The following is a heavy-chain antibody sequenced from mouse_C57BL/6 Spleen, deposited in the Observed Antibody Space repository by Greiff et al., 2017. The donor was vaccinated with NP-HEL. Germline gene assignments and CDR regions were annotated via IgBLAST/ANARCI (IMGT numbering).Heavy chain of an antibody. V-gene: IGHV1-54*01. J-gene: IGHJ3*01. CDR1: GYAFTNYL. D-gene: IGHD5-1*01. CDR2: INPGSGGT. CDR3: ARSGTYPWFAY. Sequence: VQLQESGAELVRPGTSVKVSCKASGYAFTNYLIEWVKQRPGQGLEWIGVINPGSGGTNYNEKFKGKATLTADKSSSTAYMQLSSLTSEDSAVYFCARSGTYPWFAYWGQGTLVTVSA.